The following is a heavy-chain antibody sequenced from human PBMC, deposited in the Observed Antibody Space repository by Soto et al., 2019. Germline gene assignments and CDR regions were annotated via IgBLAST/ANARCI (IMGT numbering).Heavy chain of an antibody. CDR1: GLTFRSYW. D-gene: IGHD1-26*01. Sequence: EVQLVESGGGLVQPGESLRLSCAASGLTFRSYWMHWVRQAPGKGLVWVSRINTDGSVAMYVDSVKGRFTISRDTAKNCRYLPMNCVRAEDTALYYCVWDMQLGRLDPCGQGSLVTVSS. CDR3: VWDMQLGRLDP. J-gene: IGHJ5*02. V-gene: IGHV3-74*03. CDR2: INTDGSVA.